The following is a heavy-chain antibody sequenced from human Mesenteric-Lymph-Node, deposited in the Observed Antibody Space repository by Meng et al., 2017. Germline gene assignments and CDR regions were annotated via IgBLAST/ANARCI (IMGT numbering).Heavy chain of an antibody. Sequence: SETLSLTCTVSGDFINSGAYYWGWIRQSPGKGLEWIGTIYYSGTSYYNPSLESRVTISVDTSKNQFSLKLSSVTAADTAVYYCARESGGWATMVRGVRLGYWYFDLWGRGTLVTVSS. D-gene: IGHD3-10*01. CDR3: ARESGGWATMVRGVRLGYWYFDL. V-gene: IGHV4-39*07. CDR2: IYYSGTS. CDR1: GDFINSGAYY. J-gene: IGHJ2*01.